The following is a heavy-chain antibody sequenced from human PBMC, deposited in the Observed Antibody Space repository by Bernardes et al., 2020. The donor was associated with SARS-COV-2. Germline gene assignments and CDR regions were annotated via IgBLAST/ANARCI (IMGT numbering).Heavy chain of an antibody. J-gene: IGHJ3*02. Sequence: GGCPKPPCAGSGLTLGEYYISWIPQAPGVGLQWLFFNTTSTYTNYADSVRGRFTISRDNAQNSLNLQLSSLRADDTAVYYCAIEGASNVFDMWGQGTMVTVSS. D-gene: IGHD6-6*01. V-gene: IGHV3-11*06. CDR2: NTTSTYT. CDR3: AIEGASNVFDM. CDR1: GLTLGEYY.